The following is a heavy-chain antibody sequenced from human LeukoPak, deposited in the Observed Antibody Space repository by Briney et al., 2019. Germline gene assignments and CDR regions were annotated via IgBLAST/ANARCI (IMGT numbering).Heavy chain of an antibody. V-gene: IGHV3-30*04. Sequence: PGGSLRLSCAASGFTFSSYAVHWVRQAPGKGLEWVAVISYDGSNKYYADSVKGRFTISRDDSKNTLYLQMNSLRAEDTAVYYCARDTSLDYWGQGTLVTVSS. CDR2: ISYDGSNK. J-gene: IGHJ4*02. CDR1: GFTFSSYA. CDR3: ARDTSLDY. D-gene: IGHD2/OR15-2a*01.